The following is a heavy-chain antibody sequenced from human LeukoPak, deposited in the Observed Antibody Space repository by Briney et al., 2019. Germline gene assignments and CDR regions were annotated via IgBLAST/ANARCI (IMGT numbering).Heavy chain of an antibody. J-gene: IGHJ4*02. D-gene: IGHD3-22*01. CDR3: ARRSYYESSGYPFDY. V-gene: IGHV3-23*01. Sequence: PGGSLRLSCAASGFTFSGYAMSWVRQAPGKGLEWVSTISGSGGSTYYADFVKGRFTISRDNSKNTLYLQMNSPRAEDTAVYYCARRSYYESSGYPFDYWGQGTLVTVSS. CDR2: ISGSGGST. CDR1: GFTFSGYA.